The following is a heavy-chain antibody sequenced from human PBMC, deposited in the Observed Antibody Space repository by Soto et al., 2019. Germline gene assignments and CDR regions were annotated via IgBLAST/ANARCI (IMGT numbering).Heavy chain of an antibody. D-gene: IGHD2-15*01. CDR3: ARGLGYCSGGSCWTFDY. J-gene: IGHJ4*02. V-gene: IGHV3-33*01. Sequence: GGSLRLSCAASGFTFSSYGMHWVRQAPGKGLEWVAVIWYDGSNKYYADSVKGRFTISRDNSKNTLYLQINSLRAEDTAVYYCARGLGYCSGGSCWTFDYWGQGTLVT. CDR1: GFTFSSYG. CDR2: IWYDGSNK.